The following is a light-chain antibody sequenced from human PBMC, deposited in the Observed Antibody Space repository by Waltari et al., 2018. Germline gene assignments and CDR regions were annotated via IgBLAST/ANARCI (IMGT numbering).Light chain of an antibody. CDR3: QHYVRLPVT. V-gene: IGKV3-20*01. CDR2: GAF. J-gene: IGKJ1*01. Sequence: EIVLTQSPGTLSLSPGERATLSCRASQSVGRSLAWYQQKPGQAPRLLIYGAFIRATGIADSVGGSGSGTDFSLTISRLEPEDFAVYYCQHYVRLPVTFGQGTKVEIK. CDR1: QSVGRS.